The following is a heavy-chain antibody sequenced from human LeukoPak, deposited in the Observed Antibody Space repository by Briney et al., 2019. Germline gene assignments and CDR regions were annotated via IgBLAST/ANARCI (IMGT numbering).Heavy chain of an antibody. D-gene: IGHD2-15*01. CDR1: GFTFSNYW. V-gene: IGHV3-7*03. Sequence: GGSLRISCAASGFTFSNYWMSWVRQAPGKGLEWVANIKEDGSDKYYVDSVKGRFTISRDHDKDSLYLQMNSLRVEDTAVYYCATGWLDHWGQGALVTVSS. CDR2: IKEDGSDK. CDR3: ATGWLDH. J-gene: IGHJ4*02.